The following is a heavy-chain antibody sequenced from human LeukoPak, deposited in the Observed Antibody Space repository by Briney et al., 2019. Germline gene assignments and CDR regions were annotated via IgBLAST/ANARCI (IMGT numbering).Heavy chain of an antibody. J-gene: IGHJ4*02. CDR1: GFTFSTYA. D-gene: IGHD3-3*02. CDR3: ARIGSAAFTDY. CDR2: ISDSGGAI. Sequence: PGGSLRLSCAASGFTFSTYALNWVRQAPGEGLEWVSAISDSGGAIFYADSVKGRFTMSRDNSKNSLFLQMNSLRAEDTALYYCARIGSAAFTDYWGQGTLVTVSS. V-gene: IGHV3-23*01.